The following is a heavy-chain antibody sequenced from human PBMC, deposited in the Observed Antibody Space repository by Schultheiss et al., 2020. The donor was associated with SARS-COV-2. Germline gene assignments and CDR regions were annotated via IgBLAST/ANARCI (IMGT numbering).Heavy chain of an antibody. J-gene: IGHJ3*02. Sequence: GGSLRLSCAASGFTFSSYEMNWVRQAPGKGLEWVSAVSGSGGSTYYADSVKGRFTISRDNSKNTLYLQMNSLRAEDTAVYYCARDVGQWLAQDDAFDIWGQGTMVTVSS. CDR1: GFTFSSYE. D-gene: IGHD6-19*01. CDR3: ARDVGQWLAQDDAFDI. CDR2: VSGSGGST. V-gene: IGHV3-23*01.